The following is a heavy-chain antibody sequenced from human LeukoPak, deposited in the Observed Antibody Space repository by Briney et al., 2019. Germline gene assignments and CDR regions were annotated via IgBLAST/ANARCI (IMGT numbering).Heavy chain of an antibody. D-gene: IGHD2-15*01. CDR2: INSDGSST. J-gene: IGHJ4*02. CDR1: GFTFSSYW. Sequence: GGSLRLSCAASGFTFSSYWMHWVRQAPGKGLVWVSRINSDGSSTSYADSVKGRFTISRDNAKNTLYLQMNSLRAEDTAVYYCARLPVAVAATRDYWGQGTLVTVSS. V-gene: IGHV3-74*01. CDR3: ARLPVAVAATRDY.